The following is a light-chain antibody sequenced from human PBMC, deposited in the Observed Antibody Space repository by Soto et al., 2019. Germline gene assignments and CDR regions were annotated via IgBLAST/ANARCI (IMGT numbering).Light chain of an antibody. CDR2: DVS. CDR1: SSDIGGYDY. V-gene: IGLV2-14*01. J-gene: IGLJ1*01. Sequence: QSVLTQPASLSGSPGQSITISCTGTSSDIGGYDYVSWYQQYPGKAPKLVIYDVSNRPSGVSDRFSGSKSANTASLTISGLQAEDEADYYCNSYTTSSSLYVFGTGTKVTVL. CDR3: NSYTTSSSLYV.